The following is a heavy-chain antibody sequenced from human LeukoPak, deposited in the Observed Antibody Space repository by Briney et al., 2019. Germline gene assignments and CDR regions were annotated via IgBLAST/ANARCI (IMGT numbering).Heavy chain of an antibody. Sequence: TSETLSLTCTVSGGSISSYYWSWIRQPAGKGLEWIGRIYTSGSTYYNPSLKSRVTMSVDTSKNQFSLKLSSVTAADTAVYFCARGPYRGGDCYFAYWGQGTLVTVSS. D-gene: IGHD2-21*02. J-gene: IGHJ4*02. CDR3: ARGPYRGGDCYFAY. CDR1: GGSISSYY. CDR2: IYTSGST. V-gene: IGHV4-4*07.